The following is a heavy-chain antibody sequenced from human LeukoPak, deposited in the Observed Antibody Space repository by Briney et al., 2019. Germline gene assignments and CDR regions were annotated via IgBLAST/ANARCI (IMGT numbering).Heavy chain of an antibody. CDR3: ARGRSGGYYDSSGYYWD. CDR2: IIPIFGTA. Sequence: SVKVSYKASGGTFSSYAISWVRQAPGQGLEWMGGIIPIFGTANYAQKFQGRVTITTDESTSTAYMELSSLRSEDTAVYYCARGRSGGYYDSSGYYWDRGQGTLVTVSS. J-gene: IGHJ4*02. D-gene: IGHD3-22*01. V-gene: IGHV1-69*05. CDR1: GGTFSSYA.